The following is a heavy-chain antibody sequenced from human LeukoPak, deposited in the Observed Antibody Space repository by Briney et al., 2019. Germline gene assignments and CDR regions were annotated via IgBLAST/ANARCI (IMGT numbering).Heavy chain of an antibody. D-gene: IGHD3-10*01. Sequence: VASVKVSCKASGGTFSSYAISWVRQAPGQGLEWMGGIIPIFGTANYAQKFQGRVTMTTDTSTSTAYMELRSLRSDDTAVYYCARDVTEKHYYGSGSYWRPFDYWGQGTLVTVSS. CDR3: ARDVTEKHYYGSGSYWRPFDY. CDR2: IIPIFGTA. V-gene: IGHV1-69*05. J-gene: IGHJ4*02. CDR1: GGTFSSYA.